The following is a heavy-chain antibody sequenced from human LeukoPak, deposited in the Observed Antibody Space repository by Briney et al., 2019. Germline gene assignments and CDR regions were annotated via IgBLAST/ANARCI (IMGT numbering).Heavy chain of an antibody. J-gene: IGHJ4*02. Sequence: ASVKVSCKVSGYTLTELSMHWVRQAPGKGLEWMGGFDPEDGETIYAQKFQGRVTMTEDTSTDTAYMELSSLRSEDTAVYYCATAPIYQYYFDYWGQGTLVTVSS. D-gene: IGHD2-2*01. CDR2: FDPEDGET. CDR1: GYTLTELS. CDR3: ATAPIYQYYFDY. V-gene: IGHV1-24*01.